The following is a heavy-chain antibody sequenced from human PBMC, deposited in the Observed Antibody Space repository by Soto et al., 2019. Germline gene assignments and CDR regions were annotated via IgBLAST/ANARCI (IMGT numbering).Heavy chain of an antibody. Sequence: GGSLRLSCAASGFTFSSYGMHWVRQAPGKGLEWVAVISYDGINKYYADSVKGRFTTSRDNSKNTLYLQMNSLRAEDTAVYYCATDVGYRKYSSHNMDVWGQGTTVTVSS. CDR3: ATDVGYRKYSSHNMDV. J-gene: IGHJ6*02. CDR1: GFTFSSYG. CDR2: ISYDGINK. V-gene: IGHV3-30*03. D-gene: IGHD5-12*01.